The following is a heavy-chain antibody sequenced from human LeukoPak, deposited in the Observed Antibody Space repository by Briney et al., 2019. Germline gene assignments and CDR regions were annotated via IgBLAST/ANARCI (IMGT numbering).Heavy chain of an antibody. V-gene: IGHV2-70*17. Sequence: SGPALVKPTQTLTLTCTFTGFSLSTGGMCVTWIRQPPGKALEWLARIDWDDEKLYSTSLKTRLTISKDTSNNQVVLKMTNMDPVDTATYYCAWIPPYYEVLSGDHYRMDVWGQGITVTVSS. D-gene: IGHD3-3*01. CDR1: GFSLSTGGMC. CDR3: AWIPPYYEVLSGDHYRMDV. CDR2: IDWDDEK. J-gene: IGHJ6*02.